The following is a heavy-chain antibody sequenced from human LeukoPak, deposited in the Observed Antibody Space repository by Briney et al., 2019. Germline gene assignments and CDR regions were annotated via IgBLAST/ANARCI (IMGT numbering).Heavy chain of an antibody. V-gene: IGHV4-59*01. CDR2: IYYSGST. CDR3: ARGPIAVSGKISSFDY. J-gene: IGHJ4*02. Sequence: SETLSLTCAVYGGSFSGYYWSWIRQPPGKGLEWIGYIYYSGSTNYNPSVESRVTISVDTSKNQFSLKLNSVTAADTAMYYCARGPIAVSGKISSFDYWGQGTLVTVSS. CDR1: GGSFSGYY. D-gene: IGHD6-19*01.